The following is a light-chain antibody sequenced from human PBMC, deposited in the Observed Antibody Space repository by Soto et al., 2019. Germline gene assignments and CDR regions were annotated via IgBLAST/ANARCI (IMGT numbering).Light chain of an antibody. V-gene: IGLV2-14*01. CDR1: STDVGGYDH. J-gene: IGLJ2*01. Sequence: QSVLTQPASVSGSPGPSITISCTGSSTDVGGYDHVSWYQQHPGKAPKIMIYDVSNRPSGVSNRFSGSKSVNTASLTISGLQAEDEADYYCSSYTSSSTLVFGGGTKLTVL. CDR3: SSYTSSSTLV. CDR2: DVS.